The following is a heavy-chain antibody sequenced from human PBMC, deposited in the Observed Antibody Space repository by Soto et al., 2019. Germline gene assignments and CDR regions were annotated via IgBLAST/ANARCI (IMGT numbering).Heavy chain of an antibody. Sequence: EVQLLESGGGLVEPGGSLRLSCAASGFTFSSYAMSWVRQAPGKGLEWVSAISGSGGSTYYADSVKGRFTIPRDNSKNTLYLQMNSLRAEDTAVYYCAKGGYFLKPLAPWGQGTLVTVSS. D-gene: IGHD3-9*01. V-gene: IGHV3-23*01. CDR1: GFTFSSYA. CDR3: AKGGYFLKPLAP. CDR2: ISGSGGST. J-gene: IGHJ5*02.